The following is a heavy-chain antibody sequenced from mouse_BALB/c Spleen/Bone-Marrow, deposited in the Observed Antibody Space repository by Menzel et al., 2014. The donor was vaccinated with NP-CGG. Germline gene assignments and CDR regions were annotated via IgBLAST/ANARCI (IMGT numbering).Heavy chain of an antibody. D-gene: IGHD2-4*01. Sequence: VQLKESGAELVKPGASVKLSCTASGFNIIDTYMHWVKQRPEQGLEWIGRIDPANGNTKYDPKFQGRATITADTSSNTAYLQLSSLTSEDTAVYYCAMITTGAWFAYWGQGTLVTVSA. V-gene: IGHV14-3*02. CDR2: IDPANGNT. J-gene: IGHJ3*01. CDR1: GFNIIDTY. CDR3: AMITTGAWFAY.